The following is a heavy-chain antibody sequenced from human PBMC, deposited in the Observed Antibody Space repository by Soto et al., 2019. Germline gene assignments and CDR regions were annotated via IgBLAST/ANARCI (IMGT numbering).Heavy chain of an antibody. CDR3: ARHFSCSSTSCYDAFDI. CDR1: GYSFTSYW. D-gene: IGHD2-2*01. CDR2: IYPGDSDT. V-gene: IGHV5-51*01. Sequence: GESLKISCKGSGYSFTSYWIGWVRQMPGKGLEWMGIIYPGDSDTRYSPSFQGQVAISADKSISTAYLQWSSLKASDTAMYYCARHFSCSSTSCYDAFDIWGKGTMVTVSS. J-gene: IGHJ3*02.